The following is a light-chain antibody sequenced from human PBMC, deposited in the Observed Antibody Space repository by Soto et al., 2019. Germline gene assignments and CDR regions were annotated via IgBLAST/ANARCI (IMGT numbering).Light chain of an antibody. CDR1: SSNIGSNT. Sequence: QSVLTQPPSGSGTPGQIVAISCSGSSSNIGSNTLTWYQQLPGTAPKLRIYMTGQRSSGVPGRFSGSKSGASASLSISGLQSEDEADYYCAASDDRLDVYVFGAGTKVTVL. CDR2: MTG. V-gene: IGLV1-44*01. CDR3: AASDDRLDVYV. J-gene: IGLJ1*01.